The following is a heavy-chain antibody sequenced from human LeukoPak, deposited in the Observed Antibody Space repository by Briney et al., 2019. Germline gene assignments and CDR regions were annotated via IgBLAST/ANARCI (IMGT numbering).Heavy chain of an antibody. D-gene: IGHD2-2*01. J-gene: IGHJ4*02. CDR3: ARDTVYCSSTNCFFDY. CDR1: GFIFDDYP. V-gene: IGHV3-43*01. CDR2: ISWDGSST. Sequence: GGSLRLSCAASGFIFDDYPMHWVRQAPGKGLERVALISWDGSSTYYEESVKGRFTISRDNSKNSLYLQMNTLTTEDTALYYCARDTVYCSSTNCFFDYWGQGTLVTVSS.